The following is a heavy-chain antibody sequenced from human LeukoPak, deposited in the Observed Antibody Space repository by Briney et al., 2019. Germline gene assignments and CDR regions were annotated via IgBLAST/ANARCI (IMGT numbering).Heavy chain of an antibody. Sequence: ASAKVSCKASCYTLSSLGISLVRQAPGQRLEWMGWIRAYNGNTKYAQKLQGRGTMTTHTSTSTAYMELRSLRSDDTAVYYCARDPLGIVVVPAAIVEYSYGYWFENWGQGTLVTVSS. J-gene: IGHJ5*02. CDR3: ARDPLGIVVVPAAIVEYSYGYWFEN. V-gene: IGHV1-18*01. D-gene: IGHD2-2*01. CDR1: CYTLSSLG. CDR2: IRAYNGNT.